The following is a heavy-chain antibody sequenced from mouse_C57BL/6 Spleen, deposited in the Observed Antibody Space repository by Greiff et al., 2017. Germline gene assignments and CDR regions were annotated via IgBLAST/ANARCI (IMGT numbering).Heavy chain of an antibody. CDR2: IRLKSYNYAT. J-gene: IGHJ3*01. CDR3: TAGYESY. D-gene: IGHD2-10*02. V-gene: IGHV6-3*01. Sequence: EVKLVEPGGGLVQPGGFMKLSCVASGFTFSNYWMNWVRQSPEKGLEWVAQIRLKSYNYATHYAESVKGRFTISRDDSKSSVYLHMNYLRAEYTGSYYGTAGYESYWGQGTLVTVSS. CDR1: GFTFSNYW.